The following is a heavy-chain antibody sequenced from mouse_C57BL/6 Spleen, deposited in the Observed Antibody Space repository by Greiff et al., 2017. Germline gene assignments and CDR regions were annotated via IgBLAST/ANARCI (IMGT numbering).Heavy chain of an antibody. V-gene: IGHV5-15*01. CDR1: GFTFSDYG. D-gene: IGHD2-4*01. J-gene: IGHJ4*01. Sequence: EVQLVESGGGLVQPGGSLKLSCAASGFTFSDYGMAWVRQAPRKGPEWVAFISNLAYSIYYADTVTGRFTISRENAKNTLYLEMSSLRSEDTAMYYCARHDDYDDYYAMDYWGQGTSVTVSS. CDR2: ISNLAYSI. CDR3: ARHDDYDDYYAMDY.